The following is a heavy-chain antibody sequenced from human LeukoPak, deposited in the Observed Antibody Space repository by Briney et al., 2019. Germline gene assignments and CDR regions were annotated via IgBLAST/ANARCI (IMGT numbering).Heavy chain of an antibody. Sequence: PSQTLSLTCTVSGGSISSGDYCWSWIRQPPGKGLEWIGYIYYSGSTYYNPSLKSRVTISVDTSKNQFSLKLSSVTAADTAVYYCARFTYCSSTSCYTARANNWFDPWGQGTLVTVSS. CDR3: ARFTYCSSTSCYTARANNWFDP. CDR1: GGSISSGDYC. V-gene: IGHV4-30-4*01. D-gene: IGHD2-2*02. CDR2: IYYSGST. J-gene: IGHJ5*02.